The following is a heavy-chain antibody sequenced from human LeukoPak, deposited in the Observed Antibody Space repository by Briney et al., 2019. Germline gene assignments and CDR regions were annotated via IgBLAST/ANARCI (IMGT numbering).Heavy chain of an antibody. CDR3: ARDYDSSGYPDY. D-gene: IGHD3-22*01. CDR2: INWNGGST. J-gene: IGHJ4*02. Sequence: GGSLSLSCAASGFTFDDYGMSWVRQAPGKGLEWVSGINWNGGSTGYADSVKGRFTISRDNAKNSLYLQMNSLRAEDTAVYYCARDYDSSGYPDYWGQGTLVTVSS. V-gene: IGHV3-20*04. CDR1: GFTFDDYG.